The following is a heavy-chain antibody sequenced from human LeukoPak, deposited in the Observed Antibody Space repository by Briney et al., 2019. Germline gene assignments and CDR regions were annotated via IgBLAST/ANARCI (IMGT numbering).Heavy chain of an antibody. V-gene: IGHV3-23*01. CDR1: GFTFRSYA. Sequence: PGGSLRLSCAASGFTFRSYAMSWVRQAPGQGLEWVSSISGGGGGTYYANSVKGRFTISRDNSKGTLYLQMNGLRAEDTAVYYCAKISTPIPAAGAMDNWGQGTLVTVSS. J-gene: IGHJ4*02. CDR3: AKISTPIPAAGAMDN. CDR2: ISGGGGGT. D-gene: IGHD6-13*01.